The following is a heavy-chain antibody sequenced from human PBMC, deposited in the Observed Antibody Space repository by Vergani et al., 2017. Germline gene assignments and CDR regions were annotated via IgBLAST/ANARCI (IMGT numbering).Heavy chain of an antibody. Sequence: VQLVQSGAEVKKPGASVKVSCKASGYTFTGYYMHWVRQAPGQGLEGMGWINPNSGGTNYAQKFQGRVTMTRDTSISTAYMELSRLRSDDTDVYYCARGGPTYYYGSGSYLGAFDIWGQGTMVTVSS. CDR1: GYTFTGYY. D-gene: IGHD3-10*01. CDR2: INPNSGGT. J-gene: IGHJ3*02. CDR3: ARGGPTYYYGSGSYLGAFDI. V-gene: IGHV1-2*02.